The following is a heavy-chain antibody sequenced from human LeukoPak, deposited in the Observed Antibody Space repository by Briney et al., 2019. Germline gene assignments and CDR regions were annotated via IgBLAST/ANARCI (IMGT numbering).Heavy chain of an antibody. CDR3: VRDKYDSKRSPSDI. CDR2: ISGSGTRT. J-gene: IGHJ3*02. Sequence: GGSLRLSHGVSGLNLRWYCLRWLGQAPGKGLEWVSLISGSGTRTNYAGSVKGRFTISRDNSKNTVYLQMDSLGAEDTAVYYWVRDKYDSKRSPSDIGGQGTKVTVSS. CDR1: GLNLRWYC. D-gene: IGHD3-22*01. V-gene: IGHV3-23*01.